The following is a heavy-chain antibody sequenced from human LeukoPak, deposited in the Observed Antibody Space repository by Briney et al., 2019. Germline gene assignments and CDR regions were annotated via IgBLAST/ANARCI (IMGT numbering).Heavy chain of an antibody. V-gene: IGHV3-30*04. CDR3: ARDLQRFGEVPFDY. Sequence: GGSLRLSCAASGFTFSSYAMHWVRQAPGKGLEWVAVISYDGSNKYYADSVKGRFTISRDNSKNTLYLQMNSLRAEDTAVYYCARDLQRFGEVPFDYWGQGTLVTVSS. D-gene: IGHD3-10*01. CDR1: GFTFSSYA. CDR2: ISYDGSNK. J-gene: IGHJ4*02.